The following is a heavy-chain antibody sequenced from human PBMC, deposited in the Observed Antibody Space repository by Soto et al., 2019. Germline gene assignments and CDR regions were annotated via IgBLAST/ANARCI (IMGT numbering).Heavy chain of an antibody. D-gene: IGHD2-2*01. CDR1: GDSVSSNSAA. CDR2: TYYRSKWYN. V-gene: IGHV6-1*01. CDR3: ARDRAPSCSSTSCYQGYYGMDV. J-gene: IGHJ6*02. Sequence: SQTLSLPCAISGDSVSSNSAAWNWIRQSPSRGLEWLGRTYYRSKWYNDYAVSVRSRITINPDTSKNQFSLQLNSVTPEDTAVYYCARDRAPSCSSTSCYQGYYGMDVWGQGTTVTVSS.